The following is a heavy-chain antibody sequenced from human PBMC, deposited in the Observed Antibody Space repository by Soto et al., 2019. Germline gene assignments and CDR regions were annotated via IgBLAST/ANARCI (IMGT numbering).Heavy chain of an antibody. D-gene: IGHD6-19*01. CDR3: AREGAVAGHYDY. CDR2: ISSSSSYI. V-gene: IGHV3-21*01. J-gene: IGHJ4*02. CDR1: GFTFSSYS. Sequence: ESGGGLVKPGGSLRLSCAASGFTFSSYSMNWVRQAPGKGLEWVSSISSSSSYIYYADSVKGRFTISRDNAKNSLYLQMNSLRAEDTAVYYCAREGAVAGHYDYWCQGTLVTVSS.